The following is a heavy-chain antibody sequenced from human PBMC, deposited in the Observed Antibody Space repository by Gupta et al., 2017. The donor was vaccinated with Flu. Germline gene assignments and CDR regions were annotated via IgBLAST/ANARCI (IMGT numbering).Heavy chain of an antibody. J-gene: IGHJ4*02. CDR2: VSYSGTA. CDR1: GCSLTSTNHY. V-gene: IGHV4-39*01. Sequence: QLQLQESGPGLVKPSETLSLTCSVTGCSLTSTNHYWGWIRQPPGKGLEYIGCVSYSGTAYYNPSLESRLTISVDTSKNQFSLKLSSVTAAETAVYCCARQAEGELGLEEFDYWGQGTLVYVSS. D-gene: IGHD3-16*01. CDR3: ARQAEGELGLEEFDY.